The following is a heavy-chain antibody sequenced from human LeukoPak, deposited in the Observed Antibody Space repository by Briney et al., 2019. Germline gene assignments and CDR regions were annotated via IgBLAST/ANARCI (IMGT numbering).Heavy chain of an antibody. D-gene: IGHD3-22*01. V-gene: IGHV4-34*01. CDR3: ARVSDTMIVFDY. Sequence: KPSETLSLTCAVYGGSFSGYYWSWIRQPPGKGLEWIGEINHSGGTSYNPSLKSRVTISIDTSKNQFSLKLTSVTAADTAVYYCARVSDTMIVFDYWGQGTLVTVSS. CDR2: INHSGGT. J-gene: IGHJ4*02. CDR1: GGSFSGYY.